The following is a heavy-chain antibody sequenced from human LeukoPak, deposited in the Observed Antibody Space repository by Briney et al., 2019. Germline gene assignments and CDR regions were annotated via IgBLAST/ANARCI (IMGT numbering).Heavy chain of an antibody. J-gene: IGHJ4*02. CDR2: IWYDGSNK. CDR1: GFTFSSYG. D-gene: IGHD1-26*01. V-gene: IGHV3-33*06. CDR3: AKATQWEPLSFDY. Sequence: PGGSLRLSCAASGFTFSSYGMHWVRQAPGKGLEWVAVIWYDGSNKYYADSVKGRFTISGDNSKNTLYLQMNSLRAEDTAVYYCAKATQWEPLSFDYWGQGTLVTVSS.